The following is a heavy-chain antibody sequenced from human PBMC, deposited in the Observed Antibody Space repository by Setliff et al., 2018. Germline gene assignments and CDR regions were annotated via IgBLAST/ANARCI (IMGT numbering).Heavy chain of an antibody. J-gene: IGHJ6*02. CDR1: GGSISSSSYY. D-gene: IGHD6-13*01. CDR3: TTDGIAAAVEEYYYYGMDV. CDR2: IYYSGST. V-gene: IGHV4-39*07. Sequence: PSETLSLTCTVSGGSISSSSYYWGWIRQPPGKGLEWIGSIYYSGSTYYNPSLKSRVTISVDTSKNQFSLKLSSVTAEDTAVYYCTTDGIAAAVEEYYYYGMDVWGQGTTVTVSS.